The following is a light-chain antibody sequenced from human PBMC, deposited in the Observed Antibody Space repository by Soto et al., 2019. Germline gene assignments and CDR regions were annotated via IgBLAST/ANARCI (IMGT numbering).Light chain of an antibody. J-gene: IGKJ1*01. V-gene: IGKV1-5*01. Sequence: DIQMTQSPSTLSASVGDRVPITCRASQSISSWLAWYQQKPGKAPQLLIHDASSLESGVPSRFSGSGSGTEFTLTISSLQPNDFATYYCQQYNSYSLTFGQGTKVDIK. CDR3: QQYNSYSLT. CDR2: DAS. CDR1: QSISSW.